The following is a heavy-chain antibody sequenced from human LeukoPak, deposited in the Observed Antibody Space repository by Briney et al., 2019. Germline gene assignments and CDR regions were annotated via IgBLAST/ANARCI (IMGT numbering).Heavy chain of an antibody. CDR2: INPSGGST. D-gene: IGHD1-26*01. Sequence: GASVKVSCKASGYTFTSYYMHWVRQAPGRGLEWMGIINPSGGSTSYAQKFQGRVTMTRDMSTSTVYMELSSLRSEDTAVYYCVRGYSGSYYFEANFDYWGQGTLVTVSS. CDR3: VRGYSGSYYFEANFDY. J-gene: IGHJ4*02. CDR1: GYTFTSYY. V-gene: IGHV1-46*01.